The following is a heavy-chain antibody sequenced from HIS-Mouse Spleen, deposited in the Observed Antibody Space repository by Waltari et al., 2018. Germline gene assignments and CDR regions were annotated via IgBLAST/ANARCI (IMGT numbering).Heavy chain of an antibody. Sequence: QVTLRESGPALVKPTQTLTLTCTFSGFSLSTSGMCVSWIRQPPGKALEWLARIDWEDVKYYSTTLKSRLTISTDTSKNQVVLTMTNMDPVDTATYYCARIAEGYSSGWYAFDYWGQGTLVTVSS. V-gene: IGHV2-70*15. J-gene: IGHJ4*02. CDR2: IDWEDVK. CDR3: ARIAEGYSSGWYAFDY. D-gene: IGHD6-19*01. CDR1: GFSLSTSGMC.